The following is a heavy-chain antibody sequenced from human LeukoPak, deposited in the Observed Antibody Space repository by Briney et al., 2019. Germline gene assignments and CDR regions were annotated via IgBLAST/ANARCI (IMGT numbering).Heavy chain of an antibody. D-gene: IGHD6-19*01. CDR2: IYSGTGT. V-gene: IGHV3-53*01. CDR3: AGCIAVAGTPDAFDI. J-gene: IGHJ3*02. Sequence: GGSLRLSCAASGFTVSSNYMSWVRQAPGKGLEWVSVIYSGTGTYYADSVKGRFTISRDNSKNTLYLQMNSLRAEDTAVYYCAGCIAVAGTPDAFDIWGQGTMVTVSS. CDR1: GFTVSSNY.